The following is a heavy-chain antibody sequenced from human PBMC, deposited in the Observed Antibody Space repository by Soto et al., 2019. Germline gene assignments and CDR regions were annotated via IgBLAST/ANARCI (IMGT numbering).Heavy chain of an antibody. Sequence: PSETLSLTCAASGDSISSGGYSWTWIRQPPGKGLEWIGHIYQSGSTLYNLSLESRVAISVDKSKNLFSLDLSSVTAADTAVFWCARDPVDGYAFFDNWGQGALVTVSS. D-gene: IGHD5-12*01. V-gene: IGHV4-30-2*01. CDR2: IYQSGST. CDR3: ARDPVDGYAFFDN. CDR1: GDSISSGGYS. J-gene: IGHJ5*02.